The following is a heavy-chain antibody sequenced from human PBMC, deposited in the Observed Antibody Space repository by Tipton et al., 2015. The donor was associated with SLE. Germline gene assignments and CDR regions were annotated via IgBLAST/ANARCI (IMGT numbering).Heavy chain of an antibody. D-gene: IGHD2-15*01. CDR3: ARVPYCSGGSCYPTDDY. V-gene: IGHV1-8*01. CDR1: GYTFTSYD. Sequence: QLVQSGAEGKKPGASVKVSCKASGYTFTSYDINWARQATGQGLEWMGWMNPNSGNTGYAQKFQGRVTMTRNTAISTAYMELSSLRSEDTAVYYCARVPYCSGGSCYPTDDYWGQGTLVTVSS. CDR2: MNPNSGNT. J-gene: IGHJ4*02.